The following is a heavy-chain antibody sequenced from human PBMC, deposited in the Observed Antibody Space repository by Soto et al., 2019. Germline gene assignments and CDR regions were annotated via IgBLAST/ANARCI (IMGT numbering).Heavy chain of an antibody. CDR1: GFTFSSYG. Sequence: SLRLSCAASGFTFSSYGRHCVRQARGKGLEWVAVIWYDGSNKYYADSVKGRFTISRDNSKNTLYLQMNSLRAEDTAVYYCARDPDYYDSSGYFDYWGQGTLVTVSS. CDR2: IWYDGSNK. CDR3: ARDPDYYDSSGYFDY. J-gene: IGHJ4*02. D-gene: IGHD3-22*01. V-gene: IGHV3-33*01.